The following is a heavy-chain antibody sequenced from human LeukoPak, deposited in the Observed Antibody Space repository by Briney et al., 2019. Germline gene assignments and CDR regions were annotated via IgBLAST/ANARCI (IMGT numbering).Heavy chain of an antibody. CDR2: ISSSGSTI. D-gene: IGHD3-22*01. CDR3: ARENYDSSGYYY. Sequence: GALRLSCAASGFTFSDYYMSWIRQAPGKGLEWVSYISSSGSTIYYADSVKGRFTISRDNAKNSLYLQMNSLRAEDTAVYYCARENYDSSGYYYWGQGTLVTVSS. CDR1: GFTFSDYY. J-gene: IGHJ4*02. V-gene: IGHV3-11*01.